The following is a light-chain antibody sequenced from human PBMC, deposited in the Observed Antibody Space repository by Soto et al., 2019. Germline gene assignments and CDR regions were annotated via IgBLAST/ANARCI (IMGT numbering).Light chain of an antibody. CDR2: EVS. CDR1: SSDVGGYNY. J-gene: IGLJ1*01. V-gene: IGLV2-8*01. Sequence: QSVLTQPPSASGSPGQSVTISCTGTSSDVGGYNYVSWYQQHPGKAPKLMIYEVSKRPSGVPDRFSVSKSGNTASLTVSGLQAEDEADYYCSSYAGSKGVFGTGTKLTVL. CDR3: SSYAGSKGV.